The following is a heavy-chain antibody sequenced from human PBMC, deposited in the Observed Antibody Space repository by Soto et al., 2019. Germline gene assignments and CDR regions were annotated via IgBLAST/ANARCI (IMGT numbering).Heavy chain of an antibody. J-gene: IGHJ4*01. D-gene: IGHD4-17*01. V-gene: IGHV5-51*01. CDR1: GYSFTSYW. Sequence: GESLKISCKGSGYSFTSYWIGWVRQMAGKGLEWMGIIYPGDSDTRYSPSFQGQVTISADKAISTAYLQWSSLKASDTAMYYCARLPEAADTVFEYWGHGTLVTVSS. CDR3: ARLPEAADTVFEY. CDR2: IYPGDSDT.